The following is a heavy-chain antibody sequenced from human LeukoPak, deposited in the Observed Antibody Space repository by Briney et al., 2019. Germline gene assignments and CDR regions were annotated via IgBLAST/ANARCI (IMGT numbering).Heavy chain of an antibody. J-gene: IGHJ4*02. V-gene: IGHV3-7*03. D-gene: IGHD2-15*01. CDR1: GFTFSSYW. CDR3: ARDHTSYCSGGSCYLWYFDY. Sequence: GGSLRLSCAASGFTFSSYWMSWVRQAPGKGLEWVANIKQDGSEKYYVDSVKGRFTISRDNAKNSLYLQMNSLRAEDTAVYYCARDHTSYCSGGSCYLWYFDYWGQGTLVTVSS. CDR2: IKQDGSEK.